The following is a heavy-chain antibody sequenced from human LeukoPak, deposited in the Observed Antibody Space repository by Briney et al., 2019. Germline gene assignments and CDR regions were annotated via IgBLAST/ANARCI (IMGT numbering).Heavy chain of an antibody. J-gene: IGHJ4*02. CDR3: TRYNNDHFDY. V-gene: IGHV3-33*01. Sequence: GGSLRLSCAGAGFTFGGYGMHWFRQTPGKGLEWVAVIAYDGSRAFYADSVKGRFTISRDNSKNTMSVQMDDLRAEDTAVYYCTRYNNDHFDYWGQGTLVTVSS. CDR1: GFTFGGYG. CDR2: IAYDGSRA. D-gene: IGHD1-14*01.